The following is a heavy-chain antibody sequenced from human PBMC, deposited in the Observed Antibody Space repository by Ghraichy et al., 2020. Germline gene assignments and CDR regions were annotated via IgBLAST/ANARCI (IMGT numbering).Heavy chain of an antibody. Sequence: SETLSLTCAVYGGSFSGYYWSWIRQPPGKGLEWIGEINHSGSTNYNPSLKSRVTISVDTSKNQFSLKLSSVTAADTAVYYCARWRITMVRGVSNYFDYWGQGTLVTVSS. D-gene: IGHD3-10*01. J-gene: IGHJ4*02. V-gene: IGHV4-34*01. CDR3: ARWRITMVRGVSNYFDY. CDR2: INHSGST. CDR1: GGSFSGYY.